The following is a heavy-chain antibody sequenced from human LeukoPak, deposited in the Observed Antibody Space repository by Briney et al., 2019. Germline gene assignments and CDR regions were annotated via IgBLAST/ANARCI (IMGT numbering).Heavy chain of an antibody. V-gene: IGHV1-69*06. CDR1: GGTFSSYA. CDR3: ARDRKLAYCSSTGCYYCYMDV. J-gene: IGHJ6*03. D-gene: IGHD2-2*01. Sequence: SVKVSCKASGGTFSSYAISWVRQAPGQGLEWMGGIIPIFGTANYAQKFQGRVTITADKSTSTAYMELSSLRSEDTAVYYCARDRKLAYCSSTGCYYCYMDVWGKGTTVTVSS. CDR2: IIPIFGTA.